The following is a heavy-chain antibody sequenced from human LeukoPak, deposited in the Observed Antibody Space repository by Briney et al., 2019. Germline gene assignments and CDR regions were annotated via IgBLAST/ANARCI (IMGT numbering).Heavy chain of an antibody. CDR1: GLTLSDHI. Sequence: GGSLRLSCSASGLTLSDHIIDWVRQAPGKGLEWVGRSRRKSMSYTTQYAASVQGRFTLSRDESKNSLYLQMNSLRTEDTAVYFCTREGGQSGNTAFDCLGQGTVVTVSS. CDR3: TREGGQSGNTAFDC. CDR2: SRRKSMSYTT. V-gene: IGHV3-72*01. J-gene: IGHJ3*01. D-gene: IGHD4-23*01.